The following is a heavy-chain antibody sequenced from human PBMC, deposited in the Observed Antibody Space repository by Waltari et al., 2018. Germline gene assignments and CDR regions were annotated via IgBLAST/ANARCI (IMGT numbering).Heavy chain of an antibody. CDR1: GWSFSGYY. D-gene: IGHD2-15*01. Sequence: QVQLQQWGAGLLKPSETLSLTCAVHGWSFSGYYWSWIRQPPGKGLEWIGEINHSGSTNDNPSLKSRVTISVDTSKNQFSLKLSSVTAADTAVYYCARHGLVVVAATDYYYMDVWGKGTTVTVSS. J-gene: IGHJ6*03. CDR3: ARHGLVVVAATDYYYMDV. V-gene: IGHV4-34*01. CDR2: INHSGST.